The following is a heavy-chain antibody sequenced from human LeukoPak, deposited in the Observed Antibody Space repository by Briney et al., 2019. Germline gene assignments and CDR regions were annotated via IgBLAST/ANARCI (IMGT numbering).Heavy chain of an antibody. CDR3: ARGPFGGRKYNWFDP. Sequence: SETLSLTCAVYGGSFSGYYWSWISQPPGKGLEWIGEINHSGSTNYNPSLKSRVTISVDTSKNQFSLKLSSVTAADTAVYYCARGPFGGRKYNWFDPWGQGTLVTVSS. D-gene: IGHD1-14*01. CDR1: GGSFSGYY. CDR2: INHSGST. J-gene: IGHJ5*02. V-gene: IGHV4-34*01.